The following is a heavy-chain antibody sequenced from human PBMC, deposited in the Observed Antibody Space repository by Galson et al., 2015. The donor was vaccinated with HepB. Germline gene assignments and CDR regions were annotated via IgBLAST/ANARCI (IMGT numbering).Heavy chain of an antibody. CDR1: GFTFSSYA. D-gene: IGHD3-3*01. CDR3: ARDDTYYDFWSGYWGGPFDY. V-gene: IGHV3-30-3*01. J-gene: IGHJ4*02. CDR2: ISYDGSNK. Sequence: SLRLSCAASGFTFSSYAMHWVRQAPGKGLEWVAVISYDGSNKYYADSVKGRFTISRDNSKNTLYLQMNSLRAEDTAVYYCARDDTYYDFWSGYWGGPFDYWGQGTLVTVSS.